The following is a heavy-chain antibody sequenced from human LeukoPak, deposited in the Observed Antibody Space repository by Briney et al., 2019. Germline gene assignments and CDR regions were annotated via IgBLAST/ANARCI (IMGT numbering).Heavy chain of an antibody. Sequence: SETLSLTCTVSGGSISSGDYYWSWLRQPPGKGLEWIGYIYYSGSTYYNPSLKSRVTISVDTSKNQFSLKLSSVTAADTAVYYCARDLLNEGNHLDYWGQGTLVTVSS. D-gene: IGHD4-23*01. CDR3: ARDLLNEGNHLDY. CDR2: IYYSGST. J-gene: IGHJ4*02. V-gene: IGHV4-30-4*01. CDR1: GGSISSGDYY.